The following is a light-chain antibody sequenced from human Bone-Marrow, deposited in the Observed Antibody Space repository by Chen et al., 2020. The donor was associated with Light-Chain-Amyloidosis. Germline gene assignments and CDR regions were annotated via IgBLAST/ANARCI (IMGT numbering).Light chain of an antibody. J-gene: IGLJ3*02. CDR2: EDD. CDR3: QSYQGSSQGV. V-gene: IGLV6-57*01. CDR1: SGSIATNY. Sequence: NFMLTQPHSVSASPGKKVIISCTRCSGSIATNYVQWYQQRPGRSPTTVFYEDDQRPSGVPDRFSGSIDRSSNSASLTISGLKTEDEADYYCQSYQGSSQGVFGGGTKLTVL.